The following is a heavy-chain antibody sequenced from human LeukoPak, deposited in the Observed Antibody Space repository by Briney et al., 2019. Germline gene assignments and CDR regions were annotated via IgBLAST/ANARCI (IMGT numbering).Heavy chain of an antibody. J-gene: IGHJ4*02. CDR1: GFTSSSYS. V-gene: IGHV3-48*02. D-gene: IGHD6-19*01. CDR2: ISDSSSTI. Sequence: GGSLRLSCAASGFTSSSYSMNWVRQAPGKGLEWVSYISDSSSTIYYADSVKGRFTISRDNAKNSLYLQMNSLRDEDTAVYYCARDSSGWYYFDYWGQGTLVTVSS. CDR3: ARDSSGWYYFDY.